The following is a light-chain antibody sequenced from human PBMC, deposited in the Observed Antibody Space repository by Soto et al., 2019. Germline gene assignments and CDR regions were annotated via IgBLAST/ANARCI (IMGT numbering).Light chain of an antibody. Sequence: IVLTQSPGTLSSSPGERATLSCRASQSVSTNNLAWYQQRPGQAPRLLIYGASSRATGIPDRFSGSGSGTDFTLTISRLEPEDFAVYYCQQYGSSRTFGQGTKVEIK. V-gene: IGKV3-20*01. CDR3: QQYGSSRT. CDR2: GAS. CDR1: QSVSTNN. J-gene: IGKJ1*01.